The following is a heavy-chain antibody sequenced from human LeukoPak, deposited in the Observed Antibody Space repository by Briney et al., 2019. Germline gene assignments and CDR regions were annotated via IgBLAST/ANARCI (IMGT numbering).Heavy chain of an antibody. CDR1: GGSISSSNYY. Sequence: SETLSLTWTVSGGSISSSNYYWGWIRQPPGKGLEWIGNIYYIGSTYYNPSLKSRVSISIDTSKKQLSLKLSSVTAADTAVYYCARVCMVRGIISYYMDVWGKGTTVTVSS. D-gene: IGHD3-10*01. J-gene: IGHJ6*03. V-gene: IGHV4-39*07. CDR3: ARVCMVRGIISYYMDV. CDR2: IYYIGST.